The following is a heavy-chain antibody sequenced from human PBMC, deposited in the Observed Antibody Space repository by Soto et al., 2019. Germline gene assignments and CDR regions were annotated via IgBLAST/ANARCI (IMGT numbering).Heavy chain of an antibody. CDR1: GYRFTSNW. Sequence: GESLKISCKGSGYRFTSNWMGWVRQMPGKGLEWMGIIYAGDSDTRYSPSFQGQVTISVAKSISTAYLQWSSLKASDTAIYYCARVGCNGDSCYPNDAFHIWGQGTMVTVSS. V-gene: IGHV5-51*01. J-gene: IGHJ3*02. CDR3: ARVGCNGDSCYPNDAFHI. CDR2: IYAGDSDT. D-gene: IGHD2-15*01.